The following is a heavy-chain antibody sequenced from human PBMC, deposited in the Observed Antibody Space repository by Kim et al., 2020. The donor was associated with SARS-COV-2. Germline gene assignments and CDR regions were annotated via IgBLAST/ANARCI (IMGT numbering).Heavy chain of an antibody. D-gene: IGHD2-15*01. V-gene: IGHV1-2*02. Sequence: KVQGRVTMTRDTSISTAYMELSRLRSDDTAVYYCARDDCSGGSCYANWFDPWGQGTLVTVSS. CDR3: ARDDCSGGSCYANWFDP. J-gene: IGHJ5*02.